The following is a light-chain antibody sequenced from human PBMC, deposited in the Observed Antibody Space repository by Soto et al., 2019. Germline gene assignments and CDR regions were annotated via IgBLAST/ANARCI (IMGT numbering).Light chain of an antibody. CDR3: QQSYTTPRT. Sequence: EIQMTQSPCSLSASVGDRVTLTCRASQSISSYLIWYQQKPGKAPKLLIYAASSLQTGVPSRFSGSGSGTEFTLTISSLHPEDFATYYCQQSYTTPRTLGQGTKVEIK. V-gene: IGKV1-39*01. CDR1: QSISSY. CDR2: AAS. J-gene: IGKJ1*01.